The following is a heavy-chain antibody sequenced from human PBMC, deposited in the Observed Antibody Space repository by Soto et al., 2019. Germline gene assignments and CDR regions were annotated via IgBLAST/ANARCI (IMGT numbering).Heavy chain of an antibody. V-gene: IGHV3-49*04. D-gene: IGHD1-26*01. Sequence: LSRRASGFIFGGYAITWVRQAPGKGLEWVGVIRSKAHGGTTEHAASVKGRFTISRDDSKNIAYLQMSSLKTEDTAVYYCTRDYRVGPIIEGLDYRGHGTSVTVS. CDR2: IRSKAHGGTT. CDR3: TRDYRVGPIIEGLDY. CDR1: GFIFGGYA. J-gene: IGHJ4*01.